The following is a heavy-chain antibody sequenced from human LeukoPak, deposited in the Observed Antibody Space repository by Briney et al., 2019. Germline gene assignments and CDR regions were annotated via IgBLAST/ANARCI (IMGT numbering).Heavy chain of an antibody. CDR1: GGSFSGYY. D-gene: IGHD2-2*01. Sequence: SETLSLTCAAYGGSFSGYYWSWIRQPPGKGLEWIGSIYYSGSTYYDPSLKSRVTISVDTSKNQFSLKLSSVTAADTAVYYCASYIVVVPAARGPLDYWGQGTLVTVSS. J-gene: IGHJ4*02. V-gene: IGHV4-34*01. CDR3: ASYIVVVPAARGPLDY. CDR2: IYYSGST.